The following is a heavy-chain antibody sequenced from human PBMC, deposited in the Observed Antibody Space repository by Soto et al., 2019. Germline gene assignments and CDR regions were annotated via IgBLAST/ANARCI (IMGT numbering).Heavy chain of an antibody. V-gene: IGHV1-69*13. Sequence: SVKVSCKASGGTFSDSVTSCVLQSPGQWLEWMGGIVPIFGKANLAEKFQDRVTITADESTSTAYMELSSLRSEDSAVYYCARGRDGSNYYFDYWGQGTLVTVSS. D-gene: IGHD3-10*01. CDR3: ARGRDGSNYYFDY. J-gene: IGHJ4*02. CDR2: IVPIFGKA. CDR1: GGTFSDSV.